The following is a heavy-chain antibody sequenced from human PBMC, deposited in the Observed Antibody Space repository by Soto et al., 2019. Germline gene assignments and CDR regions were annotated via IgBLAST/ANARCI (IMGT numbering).Heavy chain of an antibody. V-gene: IGHV3-7*01. Sequence: PGGSLRLSCAASGFTFSSYWMNWVRQAPGKGLEWVANIKQDSSEKYLVDSVRGRFAISRDNAKNSLYLEMNSLRAEDTAVYYCVRDYTTGWFGYFQYWGRGTLVTVSS. D-gene: IGHD6-19*01. CDR2: IKQDSSEK. CDR1: GFTFSSYW. CDR3: VRDYTTGWFGYFQY. J-gene: IGHJ1*01.